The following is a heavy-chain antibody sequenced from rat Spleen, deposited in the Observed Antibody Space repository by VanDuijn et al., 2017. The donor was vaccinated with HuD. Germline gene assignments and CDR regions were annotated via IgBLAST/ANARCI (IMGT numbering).Heavy chain of an antibody. V-gene: IGHV5-25*01. J-gene: IGHJ1*01. CDR2: ITSADSNT. Sequence: EVQLVESGGGLVQPGRSMRLSCAASGITFSSFAMAWVRQAPKRGLEWVGTITSADSNTYYPDSVKGRFTISRDNTKSTLDLQIDSLRSEDTATYYCARVIYYYVSGGWFFDFWGPGTMVTVSS. D-gene: IGHD1-12*01. CDR3: ARVIYYYVSGGWFFDF. CDR1: GITFSSFA.